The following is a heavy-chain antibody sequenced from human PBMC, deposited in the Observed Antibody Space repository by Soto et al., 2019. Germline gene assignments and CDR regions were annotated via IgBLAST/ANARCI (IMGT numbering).Heavy chain of an antibody. CDR2: ISSSSSYI. CDR3: ARDQRYYDYVWGSFYSRDYYYGMDV. D-gene: IGHD3-16*01. J-gene: IGHJ6*02. Sequence: EVQLVESGGGLVKPGGSLRLSCAASGFTFSSYSMNWVRQAPGKGLEWVSSISSSSSYIYYADSVKGRFTISRDNAKNSLYLQMNSMRAEDTAVYYCARDQRYYDYVWGSFYSRDYYYGMDVWGQGTTVTVSS. CDR1: GFTFSSYS. V-gene: IGHV3-21*01.